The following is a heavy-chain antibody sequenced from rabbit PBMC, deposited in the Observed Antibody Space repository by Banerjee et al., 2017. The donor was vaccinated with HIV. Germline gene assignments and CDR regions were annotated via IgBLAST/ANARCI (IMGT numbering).Heavy chain of an antibody. CDR1: GFSFSNKYV. J-gene: IGHJ2*01. CDR3: ARGGGGYAGYGHGDDAFDP. CDR2: INTGDGNT. V-gene: IGHV1S45*01. D-gene: IGHD7-1*01. Sequence: QEQLVESGGGLVKPEGSLTLTCTASGFSFSNKYVMCWVRQAPGKGLEWIACINTGDGNTRYASWAKGRFTISKTSSTVDLKMTSLTVADTATYFCARGGGGYAGYGHGDDAFDPWGPGTLVTVS.